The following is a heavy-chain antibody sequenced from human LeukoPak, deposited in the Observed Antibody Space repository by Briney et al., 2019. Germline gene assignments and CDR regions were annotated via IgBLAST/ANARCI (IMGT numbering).Heavy chain of an antibody. D-gene: IGHD1-26*01. CDR1: GYTFTTSW. CDR2: IYPGDSDT. J-gene: IGHJ4*02. Sequence: GESLKISCQVSGYTFTTSWIGWVRQMPGKGLEWMGIIYPGDSDTRYSPSLQGQVTISADKSINTAYLQWNSLKASDTAMYYCARPHTLDRTTKYYFDYWGQGTLVTVSS. CDR3: ARPHTLDRTTKYYFDY. V-gene: IGHV5-51*01.